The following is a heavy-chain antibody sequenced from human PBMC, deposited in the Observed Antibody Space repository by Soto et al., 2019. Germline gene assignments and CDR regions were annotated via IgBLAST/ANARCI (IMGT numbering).Heavy chain of an antibody. D-gene: IGHD2-15*01. CDR3: ARDENCSGGSCLSYYYGMDV. V-gene: IGHV3-21*01. CDR1: GFTFSSYS. Sequence: EVQLVESGGGLVKPGGSLRLSCAASGFTFSSYSMNWVRQAPGKGLEWVSSISSSSSYIYYADSVKGRFTISRDNAKNSLYVQMNSLRAEDTAVYYCARDENCSGGSCLSYYYGMDVWGQGTTVTVSS. CDR2: ISSSSSYI. J-gene: IGHJ6*02.